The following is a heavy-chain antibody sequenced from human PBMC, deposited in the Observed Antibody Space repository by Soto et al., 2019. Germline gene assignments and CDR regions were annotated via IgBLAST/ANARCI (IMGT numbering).Heavy chain of an antibody. Sequence: PSETLSLTCTVSGGSISSGGYYWSWIRQPPGKGLEWIGEINHSGSTNYNPSLKSRVTISVDTSKNQFSLKLSSVTAADTAVYYCAKDARQQLGPPYWGQGTLVTVSS. D-gene: IGHD6-13*01. CDR1: GGSISSGGYY. CDR2: INHSGST. CDR3: AKDARQQLGPPY. V-gene: IGHV4-39*07. J-gene: IGHJ4*02.